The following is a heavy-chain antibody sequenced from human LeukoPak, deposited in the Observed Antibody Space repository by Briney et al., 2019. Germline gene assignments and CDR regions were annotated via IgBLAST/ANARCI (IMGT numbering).Heavy chain of an antibody. D-gene: IGHD3-22*01. CDR3: AKAGGYYDSSGPFDY. CDR2: ISGSGGST. CDR1: GFTFSSYP. J-gene: IGHJ4*02. V-gene: IGHV3-23*01. Sequence: PGGSLTLSCAASGFTFSSYPMSWLRQAPGKGREGVSAISGSGGSTYYADSVKGRFTISRDNSKNTLYLQMNSLRAEDTAVYYCAKAGGYYDSSGPFDYWGQGTLVTVSS.